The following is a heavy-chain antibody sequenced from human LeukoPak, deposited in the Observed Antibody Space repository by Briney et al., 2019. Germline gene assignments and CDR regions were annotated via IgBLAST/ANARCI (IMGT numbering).Heavy chain of an antibody. D-gene: IGHD5-12*01. CDR3: AKDLYSGYDFGGIRSDALDI. J-gene: IGHJ3*02. V-gene: IGHV3-23*01. CDR2: ISGSGGST. CDR1: EITFSNYA. Sequence: GGSLRLSCAASEITFSNYAMTHVMSWVRQAPGKGLEWVSAISGSGGSTYYADSVKGRFTISRDNSKNTLYLQMNSLRAEDTAVYYCAKDLYSGYDFGGIRSDALDIWGQGTKVTVSS.